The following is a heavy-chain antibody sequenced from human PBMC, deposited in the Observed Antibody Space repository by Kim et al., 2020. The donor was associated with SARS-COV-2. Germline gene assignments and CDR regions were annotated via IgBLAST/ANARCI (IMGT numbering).Heavy chain of an antibody. J-gene: IGHJ4*02. CDR2: ISGNNGNT. V-gene: IGHV1-18*01. Sequence: ASVKVSCKASGYTFTSYDITWVRQAPGQGLEWMGWISGNNGNTNYGQNFQGRVTMTTDTSTSTAYMELRNLRFDDTAIYFCARAITPTPDFDYWGQGTLVTVSS. CDR3: ARAITPTPDFDY. D-gene: IGHD1-20*01. CDR1: GYTFTSYD.